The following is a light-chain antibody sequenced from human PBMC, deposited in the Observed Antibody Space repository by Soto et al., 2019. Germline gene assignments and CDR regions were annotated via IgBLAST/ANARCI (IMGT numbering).Light chain of an antibody. CDR3: QQYDSYSRT. Sequence: DIQMTQSPSTLSAFVGDRVTINCRASQSIRTSLAWYQQKPGKAPKLLIYLASSLESGVPARFSGSGSATEFTLSISSLQPDDFATYYCQQYDSYSRTFGQGTKVEIK. CDR2: LAS. J-gene: IGKJ1*01. V-gene: IGKV1-5*03. CDR1: QSIRTS.